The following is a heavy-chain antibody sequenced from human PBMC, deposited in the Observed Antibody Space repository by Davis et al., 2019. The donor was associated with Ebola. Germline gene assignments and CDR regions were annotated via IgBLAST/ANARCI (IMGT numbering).Heavy chain of an antibody. CDR3: AKDIAVAGTGPMDS. V-gene: IGHV3-53*01. CDR2: IYTGDST. D-gene: IGHD6-19*01. J-gene: IGHJ4*02. Sequence: GESLKISCAASGFIVSSNYMSWVRQAPGKGLDWVSVIYTGDSTYYADSVKGRFTISRDNSKNTVFLQLNGLRVEDTAVYYCAKDIAVAGTGPMDSWGQGTLVTVSS. CDR1: GFIVSSNY.